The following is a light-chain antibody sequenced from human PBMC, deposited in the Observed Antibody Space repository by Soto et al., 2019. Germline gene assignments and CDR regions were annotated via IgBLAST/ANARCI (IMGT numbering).Light chain of an antibody. CDR1: SSNIGNNY. V-gene: IGLV1-51*01. J-gene: IGLJ3*02. CDR2: DNS. Sequence: QSVLTQPPSVSATPGQMVTISCSGSSSNIGNNYISWYQQLLGTAPKLLIYDNSKRPSGIPDRFSGSKSDTSATLGITGLQTGDEADYYCGTWDSSLRAEVFGGGTKLTVL. CDR3: GTWDSSLRAEV.